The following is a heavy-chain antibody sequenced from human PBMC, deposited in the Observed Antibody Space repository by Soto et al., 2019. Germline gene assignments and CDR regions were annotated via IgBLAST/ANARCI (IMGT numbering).Heavy chain of an antibody. D-gene: IGHD1-7*01. CDR3: AKVAAGTRGLYYYYGMDV. CDR1: GFTFSSYV. J-gene: IGHJ6*02. Sequence: PGGSLRLSCAASGFTFSSYVMHWVRQAPGKGLEWVAVISYDGSNKYYADSVKGRFTISRDNSKNTLYLQMNSLRAEDTAVYYCAKVAAGTRGLYYYYGMDVWGQGTTVTVSS. V-gene: IGHV3-30*18. CDR2: ISYDGSNK.